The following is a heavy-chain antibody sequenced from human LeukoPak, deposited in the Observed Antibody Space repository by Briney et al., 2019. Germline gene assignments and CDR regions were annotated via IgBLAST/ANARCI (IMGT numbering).Heavy chain of an antibody. Sequence: ASVKVSCKASGYTFTSYGISWVRQAPGQGLEWMGWINAYNGNTNYAQKLQGRVTMTTDTSKSTAYMELRRLRFDDTAVYYCARTVVWCGETNWFDPWGQGTLVTVSS. CDR1: GYTFTSYG. J-gene: IGHJ5*02. CDR2: INAYNGNT. D-gene: IGHD3-10*01. CDR3: ARTVVWCGETNWFDP. V-gene: IGHV1-18*01.